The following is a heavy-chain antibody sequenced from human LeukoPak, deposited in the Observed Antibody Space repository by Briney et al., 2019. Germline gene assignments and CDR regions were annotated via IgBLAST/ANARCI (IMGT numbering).Heavy chain of an antibody. CDR3: ASYYFDSSGYYYYYYGMDV. CDR1: ERTFSSYA. V-gene: IGHV1-69*04. D-gene: IGHD3-22*01. CDR2: IIPILGIA. Sequence: SLNVSCKASERTFSSYAISWVRQAPGQRLEWMGRIIPILGIANYAQKFQGRVTITADKSTSTAYMELSSLRSEDTAVYYYASYYFDSSGYYYYYYGMDVWGQGTTVTVSS. J-gene: IGHJ6*02.